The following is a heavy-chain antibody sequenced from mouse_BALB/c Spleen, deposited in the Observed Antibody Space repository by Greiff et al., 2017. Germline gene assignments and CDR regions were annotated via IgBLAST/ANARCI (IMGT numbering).Heavy chain of an antibody. V-gene: IGHV1-26*01. CDR2: VNPNNGGT. D-gene: IGHD2-14*01. Sequence: EVQLQQSGPELVKPGASVKISCKTSGYSFTGYYMHWVKQSHGKSLEWIGRVNPNNGGTSYNQKFKGKAILTVDKSSSTAYMELRSLTSEDSAVYYCAKEDGGNWYFDVWGAGTTVTVSS. CDR1: GYSFTGYY. J-gene: IGHJ1*01. CDR3: AKEDGGNWYFDV.